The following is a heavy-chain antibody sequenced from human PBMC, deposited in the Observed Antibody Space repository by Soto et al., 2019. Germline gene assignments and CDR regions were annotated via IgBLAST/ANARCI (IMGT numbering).Heavy chain of an antibody. V-gene: IGHV3-74*01. CDR1: GFTFSSYW. Sequence: EVQLVESGGGLVQPGGSLRLSCAASGFTFSSYWMHWVRQSPGKGLVWVSRINSDGSSTSYADSVKGRFTISRDNAKNTLYLQMNSLRAEDKAVYYCARAGIAAAGPRYFQHWGQVTLVTVYS. CDR2: INSDGSST. D-gene: IGHD6-13*01. J-gene: IGHJ1*01. CDR3: ARAGIAAAGPRYFQH.